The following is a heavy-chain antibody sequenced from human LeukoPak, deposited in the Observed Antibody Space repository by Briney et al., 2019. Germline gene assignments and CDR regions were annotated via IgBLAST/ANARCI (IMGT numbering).Heavy chain of an antibody. D-gene: IGHD3-22*01. CDR1: GGSISNYY. J-gene: IGHJ4*02. V-gene: IGHV4-59*08. Sequence: SETLSLTCTVSGGSISNYYWGWIRQPPGKGLEWIGYISYSGSTNYNPSLKSRVTISVDTSKNQFSLKLSSVTAADTAMYYCARHLYESRGQTSFDYWGQGTLVTVSS. CDR3: ARHLYESRGQTSFDY. CDR2: ISYSGST.